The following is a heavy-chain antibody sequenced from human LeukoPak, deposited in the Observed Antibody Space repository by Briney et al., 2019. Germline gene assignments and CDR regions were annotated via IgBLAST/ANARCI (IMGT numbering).Heavy chain of an antibody. Sequence: GGSLSLSCAASGFTFSDYGMHWVRQAPGKGLEWVAVIFYDGINKYYADSVKGRFTISRDNSNNTLYLQMNSLRAEDTGVYYCARDRAVVVMNPHYYYGMDVWGQGTTVIVS. CDR2: IFYDGINK. D-gene: IGHD3-22*01. CDR3: ARDRAVVVMNPHYYYGMDV. J-gene: IGHJ6*02. CDR1: GFTFSDYG. V-gene: IGHV3-33*01.